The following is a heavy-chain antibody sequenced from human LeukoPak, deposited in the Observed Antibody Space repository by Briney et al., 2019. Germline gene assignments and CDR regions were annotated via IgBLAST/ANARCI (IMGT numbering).Heavy chain of an antibody. CDR2: IYSGGST. CDR3: THLYSGYDSYLDY. J-gene: IGHJ4*02. D-gene: IGHD5-12*01. Sequence: GGSLRLSCAASGFTVSSNYMSWVRQAPGKGLEWVSVIYSGGSTYYADSVKGRFTISRDNSKNTLYLQMNSLRAEDTAVYYCTHLYSGYDSYLDYWGQGTLVTVSS. CDR1: GFTVSSNY. V-gene: IGHV3-66*01.